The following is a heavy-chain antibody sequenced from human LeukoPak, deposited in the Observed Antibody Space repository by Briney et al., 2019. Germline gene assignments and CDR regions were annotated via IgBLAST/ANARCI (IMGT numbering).Heavy chain of an antibody. CDR2: IYYSGST. J-gene: IGHJ4*02. CDR1: GGSISSYY. D-gene: IGHD3-22*01. CDR3: ARGGWNKFDY. Sequence: SETLSLTCTVSGGSISSYYWSWIRQPPGKGLQWIGYIYYSGSTSYNPSLKSRVTISVDTSKNQFSLKLSSVTAADTAVYYCARGGWNKFDYWGQGTLVTVSS. V-gene: IGHV4-59*01.